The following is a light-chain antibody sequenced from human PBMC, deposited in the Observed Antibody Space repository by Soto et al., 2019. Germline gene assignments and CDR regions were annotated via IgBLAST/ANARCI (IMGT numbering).Light chain of an antibody. J-gene: IGKJ1*01. CDR3: QQYNNWPGT. V-gene: IGKV3-15*01. Sequence: EIVLTQSPGTLSVSPGEIATLSCRASQSVSSKLAWYQQKPGQAPRLLFYGASTGATGIPARFSGSGSETELTPSISSLQSEDFAVYYCQQYNNWPGTFGQGTKVEIK. CDR1: QSVSSK. CDR2: GAS.